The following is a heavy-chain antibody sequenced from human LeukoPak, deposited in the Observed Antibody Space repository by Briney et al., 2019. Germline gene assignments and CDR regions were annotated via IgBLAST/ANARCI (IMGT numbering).Heavy chain of an antibody. CDR1: GYTFTFCY. CDR3: ARAYSRVVDY. CDR2: INPNSGGT. D-gene: IGHD6-13*01. J-gene: IGHJ4*02. Sequence: ASVTVSCKASGYTFTFCYMHWVRQAPGQGLEWMGWINPNSGGTNYAQKFQGRVTMTRDTSISTAYMELSRLRSDDTAVYYCARAYSRVVDYWGQGTLVTVSS. V-gene: IGHV1-2*02.